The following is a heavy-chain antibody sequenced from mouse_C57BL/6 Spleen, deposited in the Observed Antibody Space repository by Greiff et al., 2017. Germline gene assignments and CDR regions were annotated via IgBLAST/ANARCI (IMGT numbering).Heavy chain of an antibody. CDR3: ARSDSSGVFAY. Sequence: SGPELVKPGASVKISCKASGYSFTSYYIHWVKQRPGQGLEWIGWIYPGSGNTKYNEKFKGKATLTADTSSSTAYMQLSSLTSEDSAVYYCARSDSSGVFAYWGQGTLVTVSA. CDR2: IYPGSGNT. CDR1: GYSFTSYY. D-gene: IGHD3-2*02. V-gene: IGHV1-66*01. J-gene: IGHJ3*01.